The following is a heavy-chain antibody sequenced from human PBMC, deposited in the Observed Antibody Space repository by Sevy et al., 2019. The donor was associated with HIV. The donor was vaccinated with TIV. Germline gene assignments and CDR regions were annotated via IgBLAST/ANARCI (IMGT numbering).Heavy chain of an antibody. CDR2: ISYDGSNK. CDR1: GFTFSSYA. V-gene: IGHV3-30-3*01. Sequence: QLGGSLRLSCAASGFTFSSYAMHWVRQAPGKGLEWVAVISYDGSNKYYADSVKGRFTISRDNSKNTLYLQMNSLRAEDTAVYYCARDGFEGELGINYFDYWGQGTLVTVSS. CDR3: ARDGFEGELGINYFDY. J-gene: IGHJ4*02. D-gene: IGHD7-27*01.